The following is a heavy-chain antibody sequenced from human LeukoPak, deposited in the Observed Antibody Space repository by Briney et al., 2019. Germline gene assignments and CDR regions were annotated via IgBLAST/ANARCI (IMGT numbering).Heavy chain of an antibody. J-gene: IGHJ4*02. CDR3: AKQWVDC. V-gene: IGHV3-23*01. D-gene: IGHD1-26*01. CDR1: GFPFSNYA. CDR2: ISESGDKT. Sequence: PGGSLRLSXAASGFPFSNYAMNWVRQAPGKGLEWVSSISESGDKTDYADSVRGRFTISRDNSQNMLYLQMNSLRVEDTALYYCAKQWVDCWGQGTLVTVSS.